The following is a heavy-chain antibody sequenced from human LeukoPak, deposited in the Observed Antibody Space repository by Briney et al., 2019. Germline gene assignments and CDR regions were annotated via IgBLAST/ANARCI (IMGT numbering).Heavy chain of an antibody. Sequence: GSLRLSCAASGFTFSSYAMSWVRQPPGKGLEWIGEINHSGSTNYNPSLKSRVTISVDTSKNQFSLKLSSVTAADTAVYYCARGNYSNLIYYYYYGMDVWGQGTTVTVSS. CDR1: GFTFSSYA. V-gene: IGHV4-34*01. D-gene: IGHD4-11*01. CDR2: INHSGST. CDR3: ARGNYSNLIYYYYYGMDV. J-gene: IGHJ6*02.